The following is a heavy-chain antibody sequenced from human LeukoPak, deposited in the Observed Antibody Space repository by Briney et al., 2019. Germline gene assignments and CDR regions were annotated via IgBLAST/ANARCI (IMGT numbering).Heavy chain of an antibody. CDR2: ISGSGNST. D-gene: IGHD3-22*01. CDR1: GFTFSSYW. CDR3: AKVPHYYDSSAFDGFDV. V-gene: IGHV3-23*01. J-gene: IGHJ3*01. Sequence: GGSLRLSCAASGFTFSSYWMHWVRQAPGKGLECVSAISGSGNSTYYADSVKGRFTISRDNSKNTLYLQMNSLRAEDTAVYYCAKVPHYYDSSAFDGFDVWGQGTMVTVSS.